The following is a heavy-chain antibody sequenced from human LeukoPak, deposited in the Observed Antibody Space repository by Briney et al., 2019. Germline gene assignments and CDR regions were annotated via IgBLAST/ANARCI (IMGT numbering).Heavy chain of an antibody. Sequence: ASVKVSCKASGGTFSSYGISWVRQAPGQGLQWMGGVIPVFGTVNYAQKFQGRVTITADESTNIAYMELSSLRSEDTAVYYCARLGYCSTTNWGPLCSYYGMDVWAKGPRSPSP. CDR2: VIPVFGTV. D-gene: IGHD2-2*01. V-gene: IGHV1-69*13. CDR3: ARLGYCSTTNWGPLCSYYGMDV. J-gene: IGHJ6*02. CDR1: GGTFSSYG.